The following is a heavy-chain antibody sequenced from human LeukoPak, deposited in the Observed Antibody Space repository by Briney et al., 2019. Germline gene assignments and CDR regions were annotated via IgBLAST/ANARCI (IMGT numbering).Heavy chain of an antibody. V-gene: IGHV6-1*01. Sequence: SQTVSLTCAISGDSDSSNSAAWNWVRQSPSRGLKWLGSTYYRSKWYNEYAVSVKSRITINPDTSKNQFSLQLNSVTPEDTAVYYCARDYYDSSGSQYYFDYWGQGTLVTVSS. J-gene: IGHJ4*02. D-gene: IGHD3-22*01. CDR2: TYYRSKWYN. CDR1: GDSDSSNSAA. CDR3: ARDYYDSSGSQYYFDY.